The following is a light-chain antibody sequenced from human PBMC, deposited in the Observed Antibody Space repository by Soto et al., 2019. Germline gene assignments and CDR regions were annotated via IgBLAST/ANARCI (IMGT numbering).Light chain of an antibody. CDR2: DVS. Sequence: QSALTQPRSVSGSPGQSVTISCTGTSSDVGGYNYVSWYQQHPGKAPKLMIYDVSKRPSGVPDRFSGSKSGNTASLTISGLQDEDEADYYCCSYADRYSLYVFGTGTKLTVL. CDR3: CSYADRYSLYV. CDR1: SSDVGGYNY. V-gene: IGLV2-11*01. J-gene: IGLJ1*01.